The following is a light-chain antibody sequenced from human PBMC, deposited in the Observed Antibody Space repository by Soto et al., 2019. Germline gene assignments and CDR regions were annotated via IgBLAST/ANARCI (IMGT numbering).Light chain of an antibody. J-gene: IGLJ1*01. V-gene: IGLV2-14*01. CDR2: EVS. CDR1: SXDVGNYKY. CDR3: FSYTSSGTYV. Sequence: QSALTQPASVSGSPGQSLTTSCTGTSXDVGNYKYVSWYQQHPGKAPKLMIYEVSNRPSGVSNRFSGSKSGNTASLTISGLQAEDETDYYCFSYTSSGTYVFGTGTKVTVL.